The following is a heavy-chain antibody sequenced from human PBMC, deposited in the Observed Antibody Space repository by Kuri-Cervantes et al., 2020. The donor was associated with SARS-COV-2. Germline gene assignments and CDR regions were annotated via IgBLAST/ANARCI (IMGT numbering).Heavy chain of an antibody. CDR1: GGSISSGSYY. D-gene: IGHD6-19*01. Sequence: SQTLSLTSAVPGGSISSGSYYWGWIRQPPGKGREWIGSIYYSGSTYYNPSLKSGVTISVDTSKNQFSLMLSSVTAADTAVYYCARRGAVAGTVPFFDYWGQGTLVTVSS. CDR3: ARRGAVAGTVPFFDY. V-gene: IGHV4-39*01. J-gene: IGHJ4*02. CDR2: IYYSGST.